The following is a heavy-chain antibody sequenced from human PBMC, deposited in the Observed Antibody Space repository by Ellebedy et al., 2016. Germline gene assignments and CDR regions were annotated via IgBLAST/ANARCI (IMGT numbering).Heavy chain of an antibody. CDR1: GFTFSSYA. CDR2: ISGSGGGT. CDR3: AKSPLVVVAATCLDY. J-gene: IGHJ4*02. D-gene: IGHD2-15*01. V-gene: IGHV3-23*01. Sequence: GGSLRLSCAASGFTFSSYAMSWVRQTPGKGLEWVSAISGSGGGTSYADSVKGRFTISRDNSHTTLFLQMNSLRAEDTALYYCAKSPLVVVAATCLDYWGQGTLVTVSS.